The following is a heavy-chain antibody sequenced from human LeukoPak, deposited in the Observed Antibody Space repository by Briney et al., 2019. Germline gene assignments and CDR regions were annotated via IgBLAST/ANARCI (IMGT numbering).Heavy chain of an antibody. CDR1: GFTFDNYA. CDR2: INWRSDEI. Sequence: GGSLRLSCSASGFTFDNYAMHWVRQAPMKGLEWVASINWRSDEIGYADSVKGRFTISRDNAKNSLYLQMNSLRAEDTAVYYCAKEGFHYWGQGTLVTVSS. V-gene: IGHV3-9*01. CDR3: AKEGFHY. J-gene: IGHJ4*02.